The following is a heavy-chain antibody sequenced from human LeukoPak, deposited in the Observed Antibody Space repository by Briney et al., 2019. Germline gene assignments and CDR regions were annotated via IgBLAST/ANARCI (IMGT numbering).Heavy chain of an antibody. CDR1: GGSFSGYY. J-gene: IGHJ5*02. D-gene: IGHD6-13*01. CDR2: INHSGST. CDR3: ARSVAAAGTGFAGFDP. V-gene: IGHV4-34*01. Sequence: PSETLSLTCAVYGGSFSGYYWSWIRQPPGKGLEWIGEINHSGSTNYNPSLKSRVTISVGTSKNQFSLKLSSVTAADTAVYYCARSVAAAGTGFAGFDPWGQGTLVTVSS.